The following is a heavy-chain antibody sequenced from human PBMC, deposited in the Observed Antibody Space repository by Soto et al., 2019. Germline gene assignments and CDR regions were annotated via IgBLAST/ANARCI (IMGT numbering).Heavy chain of an antibody. CDR1: GLTVSRNY. J-gene: IGHJ5*02. CDR2: IYSDGNT. D-gene: IGHD1-20*01. V-gene: IGHV3-53*01. Sequence: GGSLRLSCAASGLTVSRNYMSWVRQAPGKGLEWVSMIYSDGNTYYADSVKGRFTISRDNSKTTLYLQMSSLRAEDTALYFCARDGYNPYWFATWGQGTLVTVSS. CDR3: ARDGYNPYWFAT.